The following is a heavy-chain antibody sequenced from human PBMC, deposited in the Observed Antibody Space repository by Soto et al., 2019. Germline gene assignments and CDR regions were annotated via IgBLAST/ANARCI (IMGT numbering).Heavy chain of an antibody. J-gene: IGHJ6*02. CDR1: GFTFTSYG. V-gene: IGHV3-23*01. D-gene: IGHD1-26*01. CDR2: ISGSGGST. CDR3: AKGTLGSYYYYGMDV. Sequence: GGSLRLSCAASGFTFTSYGMSWVRQSPGKGLEWVSAISGSGGSTYYADSVKGRFTISRDNSKNTLYLHMNSLRAEDTAVYYCAKGTLGSYYYYGMDVWGQGTTVTVSS.